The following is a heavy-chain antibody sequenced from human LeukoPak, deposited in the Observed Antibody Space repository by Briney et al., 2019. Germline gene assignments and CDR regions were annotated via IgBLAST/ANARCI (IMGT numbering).Heavy chain of an antibody. V-gene: IGHV3-23*01. J-gene: IGHJ3*02. CDR2: VSGSGDRM. D-gene: IGHD3-22*01. Sequence: GGSLRLSCAASGFTSSSYALNWVRQAPGKGLEWVATVSGSGDRMYHADSVKGRFTISRDNSKNTIYLQMNSLRAEDTAEYYCARHYYDSGGYYCAFDIWGRGAMVTVSS. CDR3: ARHYYDSGGYYCAFDI. CDR1: GFTSSSYA.